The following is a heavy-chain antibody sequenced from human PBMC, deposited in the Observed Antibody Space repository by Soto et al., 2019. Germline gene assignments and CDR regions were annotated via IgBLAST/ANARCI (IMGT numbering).Heavy chain of an antibody. CDR3: ARDKYSYGYSTFDY. Sequence: QVQLVQSGAEVKKPGASVKVSCKASGYTFTSYAMHWVRQAPGPRLEWMGWINAGNGNTKYSQKFQGRVTITRDTSASTAYMELSSLRSEDTAVYYCARDKYSYGYSTFDYWGQGNLVTVSS. CDR2: INAGNGNT. D-gene: IGHD5-18*01. J-gene: IGHJ4*02. CDR1: GYTFTSYA. V-gene: IGHV1-3*01.